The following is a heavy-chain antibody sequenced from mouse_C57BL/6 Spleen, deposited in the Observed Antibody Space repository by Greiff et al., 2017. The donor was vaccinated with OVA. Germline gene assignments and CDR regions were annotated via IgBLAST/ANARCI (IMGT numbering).Heavy chain of an antibody. CDR1: GFTFSSYG. CDR3: ARRGSDYDGFAY. D-gene: IGHD2-4*01. Sequence: EVKVVESGGDLVKPGGSLKLSCAASGFTFSSYGMSWVRQTPDKRLEWVATISSGGSYTYYPDSVKGRFTISRDNAKNTLYLQMSSLKSEDTAMYYCARRGSDYDGFAYWGQGTLVTVSA. V-gene: IGHV5-6*02. J-gene: IGHJ3*01. CDR2: ISSGGSYT.